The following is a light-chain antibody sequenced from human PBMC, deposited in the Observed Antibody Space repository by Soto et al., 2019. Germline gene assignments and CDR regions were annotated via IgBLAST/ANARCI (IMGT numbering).Light chain of an antibody. CDR3: QQYVTSPYT. Sequence: EIVLTQSPGTLSLSPGERATLSCRASQSVSSNNLAWYQQKYGQAPRLLIYSASSRATGIPDRYSGSGSETDFTITISRLEPEDFAVYYCQQYVTSPYTFVQGTKLEIK. CDR1: QSVSSNN. V-gene: IGKV3-20*01. J-gene: IGKJ2*01. CDR2: SAS.